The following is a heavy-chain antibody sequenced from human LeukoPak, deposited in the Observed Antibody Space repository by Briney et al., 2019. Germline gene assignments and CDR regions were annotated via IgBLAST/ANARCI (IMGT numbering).Heavy chain of an antibody. J-gene: IGHJ4*02. CDR3: ARDPRGTYDY. V-gene: IGHV1-2*02. CDR2: INPSSGDT. Sequence: ASLKVSCKASGYTFTAAYNIHWLRQAPGQGPEFMGWINPSSGDTRYAQKFQGRVTVTRDTVISTAYMELSSLTSDDTAVYHCARDPRGTYDYWGQGTLVTVSS. D-gene: IGHD5-12*01. CDR1: GYTFTAAYN.